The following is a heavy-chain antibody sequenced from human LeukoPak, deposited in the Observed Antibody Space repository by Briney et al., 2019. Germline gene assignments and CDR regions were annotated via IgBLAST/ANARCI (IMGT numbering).Heavy chain of an antibody. CDR1: GYTFTSYG. V-gene: IGHV1-18*01. J-gene: IGHJ4*02. CDR2: ISAYNGNT. Sequence: ASVKVSCKASGYTFTSYGTSWVRQAPGQGLEWVGWISAYNGNTNYAQKLQGRVTMTTDTSTSTAYMELRSLRSDDTAVYYCAREINYDILTGYYFAVGHSDYWGKGTLVTVSS. CDR3: AREINYDILTGYYFAVGHSDY. D-gene: IGHD3-9*01.